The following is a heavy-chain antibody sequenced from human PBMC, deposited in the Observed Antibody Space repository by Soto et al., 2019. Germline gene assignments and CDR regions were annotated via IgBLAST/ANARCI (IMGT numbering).Heavy chain of an antibody. CDR2: ISGSGGST. Sequence: GGSLRLSCAASGFTFSSYSMSWVRQAPGKGLGWVSAISGSGGSTYYADSVKGRFTISRDNSKNTLYLQMNSLRAEDTAVYYSAKDRRDYDSSGYQPTGYYYYGMGVWGQGTTVTVSS. CDR3: AKDRRDYDSSGYQPTGYYYYGMGV. V-gene: IGHV3-23*01. D-gene: IGHD3-22*01. J-gene: IGHJ6*02. CDR1: GFTFSSYS.